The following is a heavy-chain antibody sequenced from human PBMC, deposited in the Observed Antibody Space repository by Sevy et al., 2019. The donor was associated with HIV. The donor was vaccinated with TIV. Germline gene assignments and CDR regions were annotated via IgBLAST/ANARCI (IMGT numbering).Heavy chain of an antibody. V-gene: IGHV3-33*06. CDR1: GFTFNIYG. D-gene: IGHD6-19*01. CDR3: AKDDAAYSSAWTFPDY. CDR2: IWYDASKK. Sequence: GGSLRLSCAASGFTFNIYGMHWVRQAPGKGLEWVAVIWYDASKKYHADTVKGRFIISRDNSKNTMYLQMNSLRAEDSAVYYCAKDDAAYSSAWTFPDYWGQGTLVTVSS. J-gene: IGHJ4*02.